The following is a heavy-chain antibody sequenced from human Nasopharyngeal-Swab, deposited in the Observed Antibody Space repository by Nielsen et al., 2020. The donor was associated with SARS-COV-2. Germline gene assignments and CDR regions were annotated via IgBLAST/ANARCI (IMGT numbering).Heavy chain of an antibody. V-gene: IGHV3-48*02. J-gene: IGHJ6*02. Sequence: GESLKISCAASGFTFSSYSMNWVRQAPGKGPEWVSYISSSSSTIYYADSVKGRFTISRDNAKNSLYLQMNSLRDEDTAVYYCARDPQYSSSWSYYYYYGTDVWGQGTTVTVSS. CDR3: ARDPQYSSSWSYYYYYGTDV. CDR1: GFTFSSYS. CDR2: ISSSSSTI. D-gene: IGHD6-13*01.